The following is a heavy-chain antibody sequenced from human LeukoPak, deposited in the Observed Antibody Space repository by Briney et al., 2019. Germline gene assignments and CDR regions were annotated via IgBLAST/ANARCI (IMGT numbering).Heavy chain of an antibody. CDR2: IYNSDNT. CDR3: ARFHSGPSGWYVLWYFDL. Sequence: SETLSLTCTVSGGSVSSYYWSWIRQPPGKGLEWIGYIYNSDNTKYTSSLERRVTISVDTSKNQFFLKMSSVTAADTAVYYCARFHSGPSGWYVLWYFDLWGRGTLVTVSS. D-gene: IGHD6-19*01. CDR1: GGSVSSYY. J-gene: IGHJ2*01. V-gene: IGHV4-4*09.